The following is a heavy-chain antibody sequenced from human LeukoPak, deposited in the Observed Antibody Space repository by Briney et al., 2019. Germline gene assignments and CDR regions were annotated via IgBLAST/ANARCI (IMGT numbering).Heavy chain of an antibody. Sequence: PSETLSLTCNVSGDSISGYYWSWIRQPAGKGLECIGRIYSSGSTNYNPSLKSRLTMSVDTSKNQFSPKLSSVTAADTAVYYCARVGGTATTGYYYMDVWGKGTTVTVSS. CDR3: ARVGGTATTGYYYMDV. CDR1: GDSISGYY. V-gene: IGHV4-4*07. D-gene: IGHD1-1*01. CDR2: IYSSGST. J-gene: IGHJ6*03.